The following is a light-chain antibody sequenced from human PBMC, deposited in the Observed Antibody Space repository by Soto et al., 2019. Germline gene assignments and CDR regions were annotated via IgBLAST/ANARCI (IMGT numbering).Light chain of an antibody. CDR1: QSVGSS. J-gene: IGKJ4*01. CDR3: QQRRTWPLLWT. Sequence: ESVLTQSPVTLSLSPWERATLSCRASQSVGSSLAWYQQKPGQAPRLLIYDAFNRATGIPARFSGSGSGTDFTLPISSLEPEDFAVYYCQQRRTWPLLWTFGGGTKVEI. CDR2: DAF. V-gene: IGKV3-11*01.